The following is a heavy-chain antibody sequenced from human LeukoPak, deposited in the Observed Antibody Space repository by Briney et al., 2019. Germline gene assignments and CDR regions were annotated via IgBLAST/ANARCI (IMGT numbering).Heavy chain of an antibody. CDR1: GFTFSSYS. V-gene: IGHV3-21*01. CDR2: ISSSSSYI. Sequence: GGSLRLSCAASGFTFSSYSMNWVRQAPGKGLEWVSSISSSSSYIYYADSVKGRFTISRDNAKNSLYLQMNSLRAEDTAVYYCARDSRSGWDYYYGMDVWGQGTTVTVSS. CDR3: ARDSRSGWDYYYGMDV. D-gene: IGHD6-19*01. J-gene: IGHJ6*02.